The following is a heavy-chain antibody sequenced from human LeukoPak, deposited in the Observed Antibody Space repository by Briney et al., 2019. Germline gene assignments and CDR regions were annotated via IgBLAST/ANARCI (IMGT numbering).Heavy chain of an antibody. CDR2: ISAYNGNT. CDR1: GYTFTSYG. V-gene: IGHV1-18*01. J-gene: IGHJ4*02. Sequence: ASVKVSCKASGYTFTSYGISWVRQAPGQGLEWMGWISAYNGNTNYAQKLQGRVTMTTDTSTSTAHMELRSLRSDDTAVYYCARVGRYCSGGSCYDYFDYWGQGTLVTVSS. CDR3: ARVGRYCSGGSCYDYFDY. D-gene: IGHD2-15*01.